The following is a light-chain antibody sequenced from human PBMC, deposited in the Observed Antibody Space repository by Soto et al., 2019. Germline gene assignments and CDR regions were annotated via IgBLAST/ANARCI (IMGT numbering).Light chain of an antibody. V-gene: IGKV1-9*01. Sequence: DIQMTQSPSTLSASVGDRVTITCRASESIRTWLAWYQHKPGKAPRLLIYAASTLQSGVPSRFSGSGSDTEFTLTISSLQPEDFATYYCQQLNNYPLTFGGGTKVDIK. J-gene: IGKJ4*01. CDR3: QQLNNYPLT. CDR1: ESIRTW. CDR2: AAS.